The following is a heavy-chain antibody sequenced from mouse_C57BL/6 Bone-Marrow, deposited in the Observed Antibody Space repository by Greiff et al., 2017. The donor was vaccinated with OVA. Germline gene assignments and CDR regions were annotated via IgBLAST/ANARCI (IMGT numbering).Heavy chain of an antibody. CDR2: ISDGGSYT. V-gene: IGHV5-4*01. Sequence: EVKLMESGGGLVKPGGSLKLSCAASGFTFSSYAMSWVRQTPEKRLEWVATISDGGSYTYYPDNVKDRFTISRDNAKNNLYLQMSHLKSEDTAMYYCAREGITTVVARYFDVWGTGTTVTVSS. CDR3: AREGITTVVARYFDV. D-gene: IGHD1-1*01. CDR1: GFTFSSYA. J-gene: IGHJ1*03.